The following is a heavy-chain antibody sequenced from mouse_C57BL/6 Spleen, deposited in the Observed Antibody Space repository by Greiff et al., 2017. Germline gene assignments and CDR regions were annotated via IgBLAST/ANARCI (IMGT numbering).Heavy chain of an antibody. Sequence: VKLVESGAELVKPGASVKISCKASGYAFSSYWMNWVKQRPGKGLEWIGQIYPGDGDTNYNGKFKGKATLTADKSSSTAYMQLSSLTSEDSAVYFCARSDYGSSPYFDDWGQGTTLTVSS. CDR1: GYAFSSYW. D-gene: IGHD1-1*01. CDR3: ARSDYGSSPYFDD. J-gene: IGHJ2*01. V-gene: IGHV1-80*01. CDR2: IYPGDGDT.